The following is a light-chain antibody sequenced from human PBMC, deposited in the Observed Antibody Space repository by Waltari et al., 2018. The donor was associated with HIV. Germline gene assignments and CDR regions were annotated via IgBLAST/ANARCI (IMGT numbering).Light chain of an antibody. Sequence: QSALTQPPSASGSPGQSVTISCTGTSSDVGGSKFVSWYQQHPGKAPKLMIYEVNKRPLGVPDRFSGSKSANTASLTVSGLQADDEADYYCNSYAGSNNWVFGGGTKLTVL. J-gene: IGLJ3*02. CDR2: EVN. CDR1: SSDVGGSKF. V-gene: IGLV2-8*01. CDR3: NSYAGSNNWV.